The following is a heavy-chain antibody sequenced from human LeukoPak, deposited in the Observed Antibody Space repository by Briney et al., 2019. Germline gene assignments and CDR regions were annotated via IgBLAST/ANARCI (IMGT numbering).Heavy chain of an antibody. CDR2: ISSSGSTI. Sequence: GGSLRLSCAASGFTFSDYYMSWIRQAPGKGLEWVSYISSSGSTIYYADSVKGRFTISRDNAKKSLYLQMNSLRAEDTAVYYCAREEKVVYGGYRVVLDYWGQGTLVTVSS. CDR3: AREEKVVYGGYRVVLDY. D-gene: IGHD5-12*01. J-gene: IGHJ4*02. V-gene: IGHV3-11*04. CDR1: GFTFSDYY.